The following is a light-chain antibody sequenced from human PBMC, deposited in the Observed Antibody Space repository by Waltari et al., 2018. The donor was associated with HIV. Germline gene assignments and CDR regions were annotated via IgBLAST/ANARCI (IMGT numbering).Light chain of an antibody. J-gene: IGLJ2*01. CDR3: AAWDASRSGVV. Sequence: QSVLTQSPSASGTPGQRVTISCSGSNSNIGSHYVYWYKQLPGTTPKLLIYTTNRRPSGVRDRCSGSKSGTAASLAISGLRSEDEADYYCAAWDASRSGVVFGGGTKLTVL. CDR1: NSNIGSHY. V-gene: IGLV1-47*01. CDR2: TTN.